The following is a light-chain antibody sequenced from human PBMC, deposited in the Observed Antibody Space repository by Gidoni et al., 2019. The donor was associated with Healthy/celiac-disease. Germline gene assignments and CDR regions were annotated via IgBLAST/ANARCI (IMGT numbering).Light chain of an antibody. J-gene: IGKJ5*01. CDR2: LGS. V-gene: IGKV2-28*01. CDR1: QSLLHSNGYDY. Sequence: VMTQSPLSLLVTPGEPASISCRSSQSLLHSNGYDYLDWYLQKPGQSPQLLIYLGSNRASGVPDRFSGSGSGTDFTLKISRVEAEDVGIYYCMQALQTPITFGQGTRLDIK. CDR3: MQALQTPIT.